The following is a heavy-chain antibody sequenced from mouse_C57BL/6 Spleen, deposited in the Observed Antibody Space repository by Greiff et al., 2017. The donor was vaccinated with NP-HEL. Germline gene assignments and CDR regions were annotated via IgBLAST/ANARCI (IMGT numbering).Heavy chain of an antibody. V-gene: IGHV1-31*01. CDR1: GYSFTGYY. CDR3: ARDRGFYSNYGYYFDY. J-gene: IGHJ2*01. Sequence: EVKLQESGPELVKPGASVKISCKASGYSFTGYYMHWVKQSHGNILDWIGYIYPYTGVSSYNQKFKGKATLTVDKSSSTAYMELRSLTSEDSAVYYCARDRGFYSNYGYYFDYWGQGTTLTVSS. D-gene: IGHD2-5*01. CDR2: IYPYTGVS.